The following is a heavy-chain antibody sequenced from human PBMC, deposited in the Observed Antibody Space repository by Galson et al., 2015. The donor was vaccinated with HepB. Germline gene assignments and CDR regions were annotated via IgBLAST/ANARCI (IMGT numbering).Heavy chain of an antibody. CDR3: ARAQYTRTLEVFEAFDI. D-gene: IGHD3-3*01. CDR1: GFTFSSYS. CDR2: ISSSSSTI. V-gene: IGHV3-48*01. J-gene: IGHJ3*02. Sequence: SLRLSCAASGFTFSSYSMNWVRQAPGKGLEWVSYISSSSSTIYYADSVKGRFTISRDNAKNSLYLQMNSLRAEDTAVYYCARAQYTRTLEVFEAFDIWGQGTMVTVSS.